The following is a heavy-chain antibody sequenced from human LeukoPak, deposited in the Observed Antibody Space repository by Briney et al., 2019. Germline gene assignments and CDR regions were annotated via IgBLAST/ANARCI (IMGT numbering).Heavy chain of an antibody. Sequence: ASVKVSCKASGGTFSSYAISWVRQAPGQGLEWMGGIIPIFGTANYAQKFQGRVTMTEDTSTDTAYMELSSLRSEDTAVYYCATDLVWFGELFNDYWGQGTLVTVSS. J-gene: IGHJ4*02. CDR2: IIPIFGTA. CDR1: GGTFSSYA. CDR3: ATDLVWFGELFNDY. V-gene: IGHV1-69*06. D-gene: IGHD3-10*01.